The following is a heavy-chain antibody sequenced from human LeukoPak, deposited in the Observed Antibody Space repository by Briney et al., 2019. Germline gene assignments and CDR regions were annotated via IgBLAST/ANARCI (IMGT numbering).Heavy chain of an antibody. CDR3: ARSRRIVVVPAAFDP. V-gene: IGHV3-30-3*01. J-gene: IGHJ5*02. CDR1: GFTFSSYA. D-gene: IGHD2-2*01. Sequence: GGSLRLSCAASGFTFSSYAMHWVRQAPGKGLEWVAVISYDGSNKYYADSVKGRFTISRDNSKNTLYLQTNSLRAEDTAVYYCARSRRIVVVPAAFDPWGQGTLVTVSS. CDR2: ISYDGSNK.